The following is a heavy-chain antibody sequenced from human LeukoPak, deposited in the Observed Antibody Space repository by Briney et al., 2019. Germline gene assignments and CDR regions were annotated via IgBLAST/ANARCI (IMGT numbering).Heavy chain of an antibody. CDR1: GFTFSTYW. Sequence: GGSLRLSCAASGFTFSTYWMSWVRQAPGQGLEWVANIKEDGSEKHYMDSVKGRFTISRDNAKSSLSLQLNSLRAEDTAVYYCARDPAEADCWGQGTLVTVSS. V-gene: IGHV3-7*01. CDR3: ARDPAEADC. J-gene: IGHJ4*02. CDR2: IKEDGSEK.